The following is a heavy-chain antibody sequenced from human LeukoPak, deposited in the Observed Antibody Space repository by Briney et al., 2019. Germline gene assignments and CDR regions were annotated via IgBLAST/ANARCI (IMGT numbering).Heavy chain of an antibody. CDR2: INPTSGGT. V-gene: IGHV1-2*02. J-gene: IGHJ4*02. CDR3: ARGNSWYLDY. D-gene: IGHD5-24*01. Sequence: ASVKVSCKASGYTFTSYGISWVRQAPGQGLEWMGWINPTSGGTNYAQNFQGRVTMTRDTSITTTYMELSSLTSDDTAVYFCARGNSWYLDYWGQGTLVTVSS. CDR1: GYTFTSYG.